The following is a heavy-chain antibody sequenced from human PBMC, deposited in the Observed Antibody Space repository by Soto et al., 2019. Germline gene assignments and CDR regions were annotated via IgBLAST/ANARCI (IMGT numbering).Heavy chain of an antibody. J-gene: IGHJ4*02. Sequence: EVPVLESGGGLVQPGGSLRLSCAASGFTFRKYAMTWVRQAPGQGLEYVSSITESGSSTYYADSVKGRFTISRDNSKNTLYLQMNSLRAEDTAVYYCAKDVFDRGVNSWGQGTLVTVSS. CDR2: ITESGSST. V-gene: IGHV3-23*01. CDR1: GFTFRKYA. CDR3: AKDVFDRGVNS. D-gene: IGHD2-8*01.